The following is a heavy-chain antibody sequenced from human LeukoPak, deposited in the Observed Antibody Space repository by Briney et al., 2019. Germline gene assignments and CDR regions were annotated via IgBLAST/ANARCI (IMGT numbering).Heavy chain of an antibody. J-gene: IGHJ4*02. D-gene: IGHD1-20*01. CDR3: ARVTGAYCFDY. CDR1: GFTFSDHY. V-gene: IGHV3-72*01. CDR2: TSNKAKSYTT. Sequence: GGSLRLSCAASGFTFSDHYMDWVRQAPGKGLEWFGRTSNKAKSYTTEYAASVKDRFTISRDDSKNSLYLQMNSLKTEDTAVYYCARVTGAYCFDYWGQGTLVTVSS.